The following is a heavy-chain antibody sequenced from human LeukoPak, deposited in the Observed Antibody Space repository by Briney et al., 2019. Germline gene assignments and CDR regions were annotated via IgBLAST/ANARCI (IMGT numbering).Heavy chain of an antibody. CDR3: ARGYCSSTSCYIDP. V-gene: IGHV3-48*03. J-gene: IGHJ5*02. CDR1: GFTFSSYE. Sequence: GGSLRLSCAASGFTFSSYEMNWVRQAPGKGLEWVSYISSSGSTMYYADSVKGRFTISRDNAKNSLYLQMNSLRAEDTAFYYCARGYCSSTSCYIDPWGQGTLVTVSS. CDR2: ISSSGSTM. D-gene: IGHD2-2*01.